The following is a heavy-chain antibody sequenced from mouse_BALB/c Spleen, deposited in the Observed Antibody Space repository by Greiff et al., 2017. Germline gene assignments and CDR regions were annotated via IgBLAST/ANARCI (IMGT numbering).Heavy chain of an antibody. CDR2: ISYDGSN. CDR3: ARSAYYGNYRNAMDY. Sequence: DVQLQESGPGLVKPSQSLSLTCSVTGYSITSGYYWNWIRQFPGNKLEWMGYISYDGSNNYNPSLKNRISITRDTSKNQFFLKLNSVTTEDTATYYCARSAYYGNYRNAMDYWGQGTSVTVSS. D-gene: IGHD2-10*01. CDR1: GYSITSGYY. V-gene: IGHV3-6*02. J-gene: IGHJ4*01.